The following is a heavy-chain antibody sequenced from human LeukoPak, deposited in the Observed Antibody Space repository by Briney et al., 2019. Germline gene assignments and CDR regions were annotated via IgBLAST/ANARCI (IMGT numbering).Heavy chain of an antibody. D-gene: IGHD1-7*01. CDR1: GGSFSNYY. Sequence: HPSETLSLTCAVYGGSFSNYYWGWIRQSPVKGLEWIGEINDSERIIYNPSLKSRVTISVDMSKNQFSLRLNSETAADTAIYYCVRRWNYGIYYHIDVWGKGTTVTVSS. J-gene: IGHJ6*03. V-gene: IGHV4-34*01. CDR2: INDSERI. CDR3: VRRWNYGIYYHIDV.